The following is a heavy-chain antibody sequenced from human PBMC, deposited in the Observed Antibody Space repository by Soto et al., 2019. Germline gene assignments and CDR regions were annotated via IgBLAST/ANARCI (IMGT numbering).Heavy chain of an antibody. CDR1: GFTFSSYS. CDR3: AREAQIVGATNWFDP. V-gene: IGHV3-48*01. J-gene: IGHJ5*02. CDR2: ISSSSSTI. Sequence: PGGSLRLSCAASGFTFSSYSMNWVRQAPGKGLEWVSYISSSSSTIYYADSVKGRFTISRDNAKNSLYLQMNSLRAEDTAVYYCAREAQIVGATNWFDPWGQGTLVTVPS. D-gene: IGHD1-26*01.